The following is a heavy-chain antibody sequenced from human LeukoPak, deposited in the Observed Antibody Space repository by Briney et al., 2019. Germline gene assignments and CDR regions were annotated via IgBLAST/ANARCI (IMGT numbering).Heavy chain of an antibody. D-gene: IGHD6-19*01. J-gene: IGHJ5*02. CDR2: INPSGGST. Sequence: ASVKVSCKASGYTFTSYYMHWVRQAPGQGLEWIGIINPSGGSTRYAQKFQGRVTMTRDTSTSTAYMELSSLRSEDTAVYYCVREASEAVALETPLNWFDPWGQGTLVTVSS. V-gene: IGHV1-46*01. CDR1: GYTFTSYY. CDR3: VREASEAVALETPLNWFDP.